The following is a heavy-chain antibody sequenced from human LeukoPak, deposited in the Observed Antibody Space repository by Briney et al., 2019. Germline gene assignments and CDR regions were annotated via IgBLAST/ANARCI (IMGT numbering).Heavy chain of an antibody. CDR2: IRSKAYGGTT. Sequence: GGSLRLSCTASGLTFGDYAMSWVRQAPGKGLEWVGFIRSKAYGGTTEYAASVKGRFTISRDDSKSIAYLQMNSLKTEDTAVYYCTRDTMVRGVILNWFDPWGQGTLVTVSS. CDR3: TRDTMVRGVILNWFDP. V-gene: IGHV3-49*04. J-gene: IGHJ5*02. CDR1: GLTFGDYA. D-gene: IGHD3-10*01.